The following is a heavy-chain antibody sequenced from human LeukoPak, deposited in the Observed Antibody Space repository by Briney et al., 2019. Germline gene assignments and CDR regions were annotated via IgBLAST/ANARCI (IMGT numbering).Heavy chain of an antibody. CDR2: IIPIFGTA. V-gene: IGHV1-69*13. Sequence: GASVKLSCKASGGTFTSYAISWVRQAPGQGLEWMGGIIPIFGTANYAQKFQGRVTITADESTSTAYMELSSLRSEDTAVYYCARGPVTTSYYGMDVWGQGTTVTVSS. CDR3: ARGPVTTSYYGMDV. CDR1: GGTFTSYA. D-gene: IGHD4-17*01. J-gene: IGHJ6*02.